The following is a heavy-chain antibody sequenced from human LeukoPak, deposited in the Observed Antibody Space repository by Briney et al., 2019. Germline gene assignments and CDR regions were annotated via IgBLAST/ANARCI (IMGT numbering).Heavy chain of an antibody. Sequence: GSLRLSCAVSGFTFSSYAMSWVRQAPGKGLEWVSAISGSGGSTYYADSVKGRFTISRDNSKNTLYLQMNGLRAEDTAVYYCAKGGSYYDDYFGYWGQGTLVTVSS. D-gene: IGHD1-26*01. CDR1: GFTFSSYA. CDR3: AKGGSYYDDYFGY. CDR2: ISGSGGST. V-gene: IGHV3-23*01. J-gene: IGHJ4*02.